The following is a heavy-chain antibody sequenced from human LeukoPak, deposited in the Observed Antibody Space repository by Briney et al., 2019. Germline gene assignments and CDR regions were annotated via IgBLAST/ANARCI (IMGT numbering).Heavy chain of an antibody. D-gene: IGHD5-18*01. CDR1: GFTFDDYT. V-gene: IGHV3-43*01. Sequence: QSGGSLRLTCAASGFTFDDYTMHWVRQAPGKGLEWVSLISWDGGSTYYADSVKGRFTISRDNSKNSLYLQMNSLRTEDTALYYCARATAMVPPSDYWGQGTLVTVSS. CDR3: ARATAMVPPSDY. CDR2: ISWDGGST. J-gene: IGHJ4*02.